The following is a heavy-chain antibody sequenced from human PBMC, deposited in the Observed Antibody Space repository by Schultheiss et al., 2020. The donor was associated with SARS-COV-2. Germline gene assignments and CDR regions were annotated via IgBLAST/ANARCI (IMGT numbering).Heavy chain of an antibody. J-gene: IGHJ4*02. CDR2: IYYSGST. Sequence: SETLSLTCTVSSGSVSRGSYHWSWIRQPPGKGLEWIGYIYYSGSTNYNPSLKSRVTMSVDTSKNQFSLKLSSVTAADTAVYYCASYELWYGLAYWGQGTLVTVSS. D-gene: IGHD3-10*01. V-gene: IGHV4-61*01. CDR3: ASYELWYGLAY. CDR1: SGSVSRGSYH.